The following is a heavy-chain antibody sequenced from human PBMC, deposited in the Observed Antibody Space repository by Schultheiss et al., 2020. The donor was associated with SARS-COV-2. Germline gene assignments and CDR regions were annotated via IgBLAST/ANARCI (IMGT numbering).Heavy chain of an antibody. V-gene: IGHV4-34*01. CDR1: GGSISGYY. Sequence: SETLSLTCTVSGGSISGYYWSWIRQPPGKGLEWIGEINHSGSTNYNPSLKSRVTVSVDTSKNQFSLKLTSVTAADTAVYYCARQTRTKRYYYYGMDVWGQGTTVTVSS. J-gene: IGHJ6*02. D-gene: IGHD1-14*01. CDR2: INHSGST. CDR3: ARQTRTKRYYYYGMDV.